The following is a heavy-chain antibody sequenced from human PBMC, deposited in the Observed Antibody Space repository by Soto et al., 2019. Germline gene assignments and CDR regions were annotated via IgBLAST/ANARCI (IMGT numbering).Heavy chain of an antibody. Sequence: ASVKVSCKASGGTFSSYTISWVRQAPGQGLEWMGWISAYNGNTNYAQKLQGRVTMTTDTSTSTAYMELRSLRSDDTAVYYCARYGLGHYYYYGMDVWGQGTTVTVSS. J-gene: IGHJ6*02. CDR1: GGTFSSYT. CDR3: ARYGLGHYYYYGMDV. V-gene: IGHV1-18*01. D-gene: IGHD6-19*01. CDR2: ISAYNGNT.